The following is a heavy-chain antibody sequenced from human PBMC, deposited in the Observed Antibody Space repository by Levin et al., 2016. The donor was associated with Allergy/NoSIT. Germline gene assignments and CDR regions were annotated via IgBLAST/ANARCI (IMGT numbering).Heavy chain of an antibody. J-gene: IGHJ4*02. CDR3: TKGRTSSSSPHDY. CDR1: GFSFTSYA. D-gene: IGHD6-6*01. V-gene: IGHV3-23*01. Sequence: GESLKISCVASGFSFTSYAITWVRQAPGKGLEWVSVISGRGRNTYYADSVKGRFTISRDNSKNTVYLQMNSLRAEDTAVYYCTKGRTSSSSPHDYWGQGTLVTVSS. CDR2: ISGRGRNT.